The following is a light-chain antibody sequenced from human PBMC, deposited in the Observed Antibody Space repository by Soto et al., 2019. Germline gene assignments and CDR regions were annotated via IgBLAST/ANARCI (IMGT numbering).Light chain of an antibody. CDR3: QQSYSTPRT. CDR2: AAS. J-gene: IGKJ1*01. Sequence: DIQMTQSPSSLSESAGDIVTITFRAIQVISTYLNWYQQKPGKAPKFLIYAASSLESGVPSRFGGSGSGTDFTLTISSLQPEDFATYYCQQSYSTPRTFGQGTKVDIK. V-gene: IGKV1-39*01. CDR1: QVISTY.